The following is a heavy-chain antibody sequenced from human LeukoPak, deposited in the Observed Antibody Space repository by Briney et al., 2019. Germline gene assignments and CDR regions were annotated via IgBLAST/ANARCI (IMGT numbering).Heavy chain of an antibody. CDR2: ISYDGSNK. J-gene: IGHJ6*02. D-gene: IGHD2-2*01. Sequence: GGSLRLSCAASGFTFSSYGMHWVRQAPGKGLEWVAVISYDGSNKYYADSVKGRFTISRDNSKNTLYLQMSSLRAEDTAVYYCAKAHAAYCSSTSCYYYYYYYGMDVWGQGTTVTVSS. V-gene: IGHV3-30*18. CDR1: GFTFSSYG. CDR3: AKAHAAYCSSTSCYYYYYYYGMDV.